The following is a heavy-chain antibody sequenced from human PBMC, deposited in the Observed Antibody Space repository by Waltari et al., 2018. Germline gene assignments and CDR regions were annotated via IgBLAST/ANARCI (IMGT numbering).Heavy chain of an antibody. CDR2: ISAYNGNT. CDR3: ARDTAVAGTDY. V-gene: IGHV1-2*02. CDR1: GYTFTSYY. Sequence: QVQLVQSGAEVKKPGASVKVSCKASGYTFTSYYMHWVRQAPGQGLEWMGWISAYNGNTNYAQKLQGRVTMTTDTSISTAYMELSRLRSDDTAVYYCARDTAVAGTDYWGQGTLVTVSS. D-gene: IGHD6-19*01. J-gene: IGHJ4*02.